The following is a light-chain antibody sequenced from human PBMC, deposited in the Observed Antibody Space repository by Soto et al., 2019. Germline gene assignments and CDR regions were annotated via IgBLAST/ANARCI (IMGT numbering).Light chain of an antibody. CDR1: QSINSY. Sequence: DIQMTQSPSSLSASVGDRVTITCRASQSINSYLNWYQQKPGKVPRLLIYAASSLQSGVPSRFSGSGSGTDFTLTISSLQPEDFATYYCQQSYSTHTWTFGQGTKVEIK. V-gene: IGKV1-39*01. J-gene: IGKJ1*01. CDR3: QQSYSTHTWT. CDR2: AAS.